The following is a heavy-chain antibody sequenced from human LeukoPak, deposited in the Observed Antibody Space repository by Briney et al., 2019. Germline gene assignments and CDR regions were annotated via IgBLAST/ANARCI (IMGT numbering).Heavy chain of an antibody. D-gene: IGHD2-2*03. CDR1: GGSISSYY. CDR3: ARDGYCSSTSCYSDDAFDI. Sequence: SETLSLTCTVCGGSISSYYWSWIRQPAGKGLEWIGRIYTSGSTNYNPSLKSRVTMSVDTSKNQFSLKLSSVTAADTAVYYCARDGYCSSTSCYSDDAFDIWGQGPMVTVSS. CDR2: IYTSGST. V-gene: IGHV4-4*07. J-gene: IGHJ3*02.